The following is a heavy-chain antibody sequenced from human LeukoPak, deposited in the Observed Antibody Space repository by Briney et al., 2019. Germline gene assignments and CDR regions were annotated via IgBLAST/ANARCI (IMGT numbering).Heavy chain of an antibody. CDR3: ARHGDSYGSSYFDY. CDR1: GGSISNYY. D-gene: IGHD5-18*01. CDR2: IYSSGST. Sequence: SETLSLTCTVSGGSISNYYWSWIRQPPGKGLEWIGYIYSSGSTIYNPSLKSRVTISVDTSKDQFSLKLTSVTAADTAVYYCARHGDSYGSSYFDYWGQGTLVTVSS. V-gene: IGHV4-59*08. J-gene: IGHJ4*02.